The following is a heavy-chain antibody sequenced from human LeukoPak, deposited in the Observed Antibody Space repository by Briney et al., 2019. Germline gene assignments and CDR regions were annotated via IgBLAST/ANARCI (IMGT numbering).Heavy chain of an antibody. CDR1: GFTFSDHW. V-gene: IGHV3-74*01. CDR2: INTDGTTT. D-gene: IGHD3-16*01. J-gene: IGHJ4*02. Sequence: GGSLRLSCAASGFTFSDHWMYWVRQAPGMGLVSVSHINTDGTTTNYADSVKGRFTIYRDNAKNTLYLQMNSLRAEDTAVYYCVRALGDYWGQGTLVTVSS. CDR3: VRALGDY.